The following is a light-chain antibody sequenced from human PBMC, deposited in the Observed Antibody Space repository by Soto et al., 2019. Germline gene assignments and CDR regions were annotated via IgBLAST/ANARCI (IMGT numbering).Light chain of an antibody. V-gene: IGLV2-23*02. CDR1: SSDVGGYIL. Sequence: QSALTQPASVSGSPGQSITISCTGTSSDVGGYILVSWYQQHPGKAPKLMIYEVSKRPSGVSNRFSGSKSGNTASLTISGLQPEDEADYYCCSYAGSRTLVFGGGTKVTVL. J-gene: IGLJ3*02. CDR2: EVS. CDR3: CSYAGSRTLV.